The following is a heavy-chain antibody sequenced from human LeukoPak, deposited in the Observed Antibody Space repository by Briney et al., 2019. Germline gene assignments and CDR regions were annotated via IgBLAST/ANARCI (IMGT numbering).Heavy chain of an antibody. D-gene: IGHD2-21*02. CDR3: AREYCGGDCYSDPHYFDY. Sequence: LSCAASGFTFSDYYMSWIRQAPGKGXEWVSYXXSSGSTIYYADSVKGRFTISRDNAKNSLYLQMNSLRAEDTAVYYCAREYCGGDCYSDPHYFDYWGQGTLVTVSS. CDR2: XXSSGSTI. J-gene: IGHJ4*02. CDR1: GFTFSDYY. V-gene: IGHV3-11*01.